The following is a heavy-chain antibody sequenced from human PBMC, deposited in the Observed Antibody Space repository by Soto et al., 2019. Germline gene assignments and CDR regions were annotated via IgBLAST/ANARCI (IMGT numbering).Heavy chain of an antibody. CDR1: GGSISRGGYY. Sequence: SETLSLTCTVSGGSISRGGYYWSWIRQHPGKGLEWIGYIYYSGSTYYNPSLKSRVTISVDTSKNQFSLKLSSVTAADTAVYYCARSILTGYYLFAYRGQGTLVTVSS. D-gene: IGHD3-9*01. J-gene: IGHJ4*02. CDR3: ARSILTGYYLFAY. V-gene: IGHV4-31*03. CDR2: IYYSGST.